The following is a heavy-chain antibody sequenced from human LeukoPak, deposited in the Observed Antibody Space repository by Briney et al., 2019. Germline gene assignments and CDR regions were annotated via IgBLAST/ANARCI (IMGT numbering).Heavy chain of an antibody. D-gene: IGHD3-10*01. CDR2: INHSGST. Sequence: PSETLSLTCAVYGGSFSGYYWSWIRQPPGKGLEWIGEINHSGSTNYNPSLKSRVTISVDTSKNQFSLKLSSVTAADTAVYYCASSDMVRGVLGFDYWGQGTVVTVSS. CDR3: ASSDMVRGVLGFDY. CDR1: GGSFSGYY. V-gene: IGHV4-34*01. J-gene: IGHJ4*02.